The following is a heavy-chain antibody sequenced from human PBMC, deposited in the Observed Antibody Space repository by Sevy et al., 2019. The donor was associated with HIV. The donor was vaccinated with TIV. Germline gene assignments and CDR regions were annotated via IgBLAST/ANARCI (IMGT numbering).Heavy chain of an antibody. CDR1: GFTFSSYW. J-gene: IGHJ4*02. V-gene: IGHV3-7*01. CDR2: IKQDGSEK. D-gene: IGHD2-2*01. CDR3: ASSYCSSTSCGFDY. Sequence: GGSLRLSCAASGFTFSSYWMSWVRQAPGKGLEWVANIKQDGSEKYYVSSVKGRFTISRDNAKNSLYLQMNSLRAEDTAVYYCASSYCSSTSCGFDYWGQGTLVTVSS.